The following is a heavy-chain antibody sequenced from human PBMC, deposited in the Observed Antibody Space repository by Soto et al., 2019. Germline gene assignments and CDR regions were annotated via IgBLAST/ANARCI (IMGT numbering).Heavy chain of an antibody. J-gene: IGHJ4*02. V-gene: IGHV3-64*04. CDR3: AREPYGDSQYFDD. Sequence: GGSMSLSSSSSGFNFSSYAMHWVRPAPGKGLEYVSAISSNGGSTHYADSVKGRFTVSRDNSKNTIYLQANSLRAEDTAVYYCAREPYGDSQYFDDWGQGTPVTVSS. CDR1: GFNFSSYA. D-gene: IGHD2-21*02. CDR2: ISSNGGST.